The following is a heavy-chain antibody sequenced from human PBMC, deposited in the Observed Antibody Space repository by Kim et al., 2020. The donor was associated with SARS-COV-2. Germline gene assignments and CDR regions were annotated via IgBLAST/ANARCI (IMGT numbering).Heavy chain of an antibody. Sequence: SVKGRFTISRDNSKNTLYLQMNSLRAEDTAVYYCAKLYVDTAMVTPFDYWGQGTLVTVSS. V-gene: IGHV3-30*02. J-gene: IGHJ4*02. D-gene: IGHD5-18*01. CDR3: AKLYVDTAMVTPFDY.